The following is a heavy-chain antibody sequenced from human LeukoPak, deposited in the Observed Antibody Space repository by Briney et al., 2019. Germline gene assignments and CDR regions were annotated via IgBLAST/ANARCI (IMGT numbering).Heavy chain of an antibody. Sequence: ASVKLSCKASGYTFTSCGISWVRQAPGQGLELMGWISAYNGNTHNSQKLQGRGTMTTDTSTSTDYMDLRSLRSDDTAVYYCARDQFYRPYRGEAISFDYWGQGTLVTVSS. CDR1: GYTFTSCG. CDR3: ARDQFYRPYRGEAISFDY. CDR2: ISAYNGNT. J-gene: IGHJ4*02. D-gene: IGHD3-10*01. V-gene: IGHV1-18*01.